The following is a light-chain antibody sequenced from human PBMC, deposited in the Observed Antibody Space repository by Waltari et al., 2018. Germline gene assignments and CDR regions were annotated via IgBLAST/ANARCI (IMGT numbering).Light chain of an antibody. Sequence: DIQMTQSPSSLSASVGDTVTITCRASQSIGSWLAWYHQEAGKAPKLLIYKASSLLTGIPSRFSGSGSGTYFTLTISGLQPEDFATYYCLQYSTSPYSFGQGTKVEIK. CDR2: KAS. J-gene: IGKJ2*03. CDR3: LQYSTSPYS. V-gene: IGKV1D-16*01. CDR1: QSIGSW.